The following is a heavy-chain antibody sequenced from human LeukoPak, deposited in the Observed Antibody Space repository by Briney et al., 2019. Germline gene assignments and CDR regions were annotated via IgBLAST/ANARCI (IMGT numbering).Heavy chain of an antibody. V-gene: IGHV3-21*01. CDR2: FGTRSTSV. CDR1: GFTFSGYS. CDR3: AREVSEGFDF. J-gene: IGHJ4*02. D-gene: IGHD3-22*01. Sequence: GGSLRLSCTASGFTFSGYSMNWIRQAPGKGLEWVSSFGTRSTSVYHAGSVKGRFAISRDNAKNTLYLQMNSLRAEDTALYYCAREVSEGFDFWGQGTLVTISS.